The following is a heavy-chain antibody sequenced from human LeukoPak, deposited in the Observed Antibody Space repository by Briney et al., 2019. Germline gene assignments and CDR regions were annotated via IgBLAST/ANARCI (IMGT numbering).Heavy chain of an antibody. CDR1: GYTFTGYY. V-gene: IGHV1-2*02. D-gene: IGHD3-9*01. J-gene: IGHJ4*02. CDR3: ARSNYYDILTGTAIDY. CDR2: INPNSGGT. Sequence: GASVKVSRKASGYTFTGYYMHWVRQAPGQGLEWMGWINPNSGGTNYAQKFQGRVTMTRDTSISTAYMELSRLRSDDTAVYYCARSNYYDILTGTAIDYWGQGTLVTVSS.